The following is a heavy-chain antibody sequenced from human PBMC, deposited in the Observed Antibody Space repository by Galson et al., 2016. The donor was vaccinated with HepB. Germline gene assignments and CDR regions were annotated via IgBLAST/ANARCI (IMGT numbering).Heavy chain of an antibody. CDR2: INPNSGKT. J-gene: IGHJ6*02. V-gene: IGHV1-8*02. CDR1: GYAFSIFD. D-gene: IGHD3-3*01. Sequence: QSGAEVKKPGASVRVSCKASGYAFSIFDIRWVRQTAGQGLEWMGRINPNSGKTVYGQKFQGRVTMTTDTSISTAYMELSSLRSEDTAVYFCARGGPLEYYDSSAGVTRYYYGTDVWGQGTTVTVSS. CDR3: ARGGPLEYYDSSAGVTRYYYGTDV.